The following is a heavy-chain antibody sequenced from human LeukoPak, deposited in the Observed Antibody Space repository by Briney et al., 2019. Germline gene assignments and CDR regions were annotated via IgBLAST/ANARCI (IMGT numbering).Heavy chain of an antibody. CDR3: ARERSSGRLDY. J-gene: IGHJ4*02. Sequence: PSETLSLTCAVSGASISSGGYYWSWIRQHPGKGLEWIGYIYYSGNTYYNPSLKSRVTISVDTSKNQFSLKVSSVTAADTAVYYCARERSSGRLDYWGQGTLVTVSS. CDR2: IYYSGNT. V-gene: IGHV4-31*11. CDR1: GASISSGGYY. D-gene: IGHD6-19*01.